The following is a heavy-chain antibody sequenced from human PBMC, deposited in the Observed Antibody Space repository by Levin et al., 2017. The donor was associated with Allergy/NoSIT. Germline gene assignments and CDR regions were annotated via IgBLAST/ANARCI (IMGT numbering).Heavy chain of an antibody. CDR3: AREGNQLARGDYFDY. J-gene: IGHJ4*02. CDR1: GGSVSSGSYY. CDR2: IYYSGST. D-gene: IGHD6-6*01. Sequence: ASETLSLTCTVSGGSVSSGSYYWSWIRQPPGKGLEWIGYIYYSGSTNYNPSLKSRVTISVDTSKNQFSLKLSSVTAADTAVYYCAREGNQLARGDYFDYWGQGTLVTVSS. V-gene: IGHV4-61*01.